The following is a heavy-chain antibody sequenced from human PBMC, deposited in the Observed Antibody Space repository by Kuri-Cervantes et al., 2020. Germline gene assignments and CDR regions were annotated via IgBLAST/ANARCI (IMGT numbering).Heavy chain of an antibody. Sequence: ASVKVSCKASGYTFTSYGISRVRQAPGQGLEWMGWISANSGGTNYAQKFQGRVTMTRDTSISTAYMELSRLRSDDTAVYYCARAAHWNDAFWFDPWGQGTLVTVSS. CDR3: ARAAHWNDAFWFDP. CDR1: GYTFTSYG. J-gene: IGHJ5*02. CDR2: ISANSGGT. D-gene: IGHD1-1*01. V-gene: IGHV1-2*02.